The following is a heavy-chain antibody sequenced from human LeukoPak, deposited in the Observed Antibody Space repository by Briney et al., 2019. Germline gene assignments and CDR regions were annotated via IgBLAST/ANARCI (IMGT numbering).Heavy chain of an antibody. CDR2: IFHSGAT. CDR3: ARGPAHNRIMAPVFAKGGWLDP. D-gene: IGHD2-21*01. Sequence: SETLSLTCTVSGVSISSYNWWTWVRQTPGKGLEWIGEIFHSGATNYNPSLKSRAVAAADKSKNQFSLKLTSMTAADTGMYYCARGPAHNRIMAPVFAKGGWLDPWGQGTLVTVSS. CDR1: GVSISSYNW. J-gene: IGHJ5*02. V-gene: IGHV4-4*02.